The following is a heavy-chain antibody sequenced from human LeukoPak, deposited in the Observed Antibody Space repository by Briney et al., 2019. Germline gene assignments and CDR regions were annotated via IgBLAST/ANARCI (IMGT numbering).Heavy chain of an antibody. V-gene: IGHV4-34*01. J-gene: IGHJ6*02. CDR1: GGSFSGYY. CDR3: ARLGDCSSTSCYTYYYYYGMDV. D-gene: IGHD2-2*01. Sequence: PSETLSLTCAVYGGSFSGYYWSWIRQPPGKGLEWIGEINRSGSTNYNPSLKSRVTISVDTSKNQFSLKLSSVTAADTAVYYCARLGDCSSTSCYTYYYYYGMDVWGQGTTVTVSS. CDR2: INRSGST.